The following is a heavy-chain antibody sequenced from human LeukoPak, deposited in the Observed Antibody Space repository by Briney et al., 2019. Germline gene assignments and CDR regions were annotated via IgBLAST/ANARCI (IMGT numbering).Heavy chain of an antibody. CDR1: GFTFSSYA. CDR3: AKDFLEAAAGDY. Sequence: GGSLRLSCAASGFTFSSYAMSWVRQAPGKGLEWVSAISGSGGSTYYADSVKGRFTISRDNSKNTLYLQMNSLRAEDTTVYYWAKDFLEAAAGDYWGQGSLVTVPS. D-gene: IGHD6-13*01. J-gene: IGHJ4*02. V-gene: IGHV3-23*01. CDR2: ISGSGGST.